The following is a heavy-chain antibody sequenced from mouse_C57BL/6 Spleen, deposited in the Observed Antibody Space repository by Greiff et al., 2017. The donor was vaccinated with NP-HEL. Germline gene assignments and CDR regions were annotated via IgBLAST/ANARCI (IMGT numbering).Heavy chain of an antibody. D-gene: IGHD1-1*01. Sequence: VQLQQPGAELVRPGTSVKLSCKASGYTFTSYWMHWVKQRPGQGLEWIGVIDPSDSYTNYNQKFKGKATLTVDTSSSTAYMQLSSLTSEDSAVYYCARDYYGRYYYAMDYWGQGTSVTVSS. V-gene: IGHV1-59*01. CDR2: IDPSDSYT. CDR1: GYTFTSYW. CDR3: ARDYYGRYYYAMDY. J-gene: IGHJ4*01.